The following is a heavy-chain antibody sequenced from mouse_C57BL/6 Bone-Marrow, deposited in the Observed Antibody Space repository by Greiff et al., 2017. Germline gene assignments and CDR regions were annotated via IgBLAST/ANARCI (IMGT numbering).Heavy chain of an antibody. CDR3: TASGFAY. J-gene: IGHJ3*01. CDR2: IDPENGDT. V-gene: IGHV14-4*01. CDR1: GFNIKDDY. Sequence: EVKLMESGAELVRPGASVKLSCTASGFNIKDDYMHWVKQRPEQGLEWIGWIDPENGDTEYASKLQGKATITADTSSNTAYLQLSSLTSEYTAVYYCTASGFAYWGQGTLVTVSA.